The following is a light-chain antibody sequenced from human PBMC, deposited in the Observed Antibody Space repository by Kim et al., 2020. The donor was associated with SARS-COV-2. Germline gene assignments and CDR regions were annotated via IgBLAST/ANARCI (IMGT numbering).Light chain of an antibody. CDR3: QQYNNWPSWT. J-gene: IGKJ1*01. Sequence: SPGERATLSGRASQSVSSNLAWYQQKPGQAPRLLIYGASTRATGIPARFSGSGSGTEFTLTISSLQSEDFAVYYCQQYNNWPSWTFGQGTKVEIK. V-gene: IGKV3-15*01. CDR1: QSVSSN. CDR2: GAS.